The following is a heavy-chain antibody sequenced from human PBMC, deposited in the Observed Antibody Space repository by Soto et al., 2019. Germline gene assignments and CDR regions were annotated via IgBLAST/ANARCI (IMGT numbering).Heavy chain of an antibody. CDR1: GGTFSSYT. CDR3: ARVPGAESPPRPPLLDYYMDV. Sequence: ASVKVSCKASGGTFSSYTISWVRQAPGQGLEWMGRIIPILGIANYAQKFQGRVTITAGKSTSRAYMELSSLRSEDTAVHYCARVPGAESPPRPPLLDYYMDVWGKGTTVTVSS. V-gene: IGHV1-69*02. CDR2: IIPILGIA. J-gene: IGHJ6*03. D-gene: IGHD3-3*01.